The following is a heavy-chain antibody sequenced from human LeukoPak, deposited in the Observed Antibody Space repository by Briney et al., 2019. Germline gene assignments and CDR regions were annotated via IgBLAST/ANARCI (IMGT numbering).Heavy chain of an antibody. Sequence: PGGSLRLSCAASGITYDMTWVRQAPGKGLEWVSTIGASGGGTYYSDSVKGRFTISRDNSKNTLYLQMDSLRVEDTAVYYCARAYGGDAFDIWGQGTMVTVSS. CDR3: ARAYGGDAFDI. CDR2: IGASGGGT. J-gene: IGHJ3*02. V-gene: IGHV3-23*01. D-gene: IGHD4-23*01. CDR1: GITYD.